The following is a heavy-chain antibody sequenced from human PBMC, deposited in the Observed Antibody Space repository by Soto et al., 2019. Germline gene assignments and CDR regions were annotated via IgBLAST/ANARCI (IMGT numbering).Heavy chain of an antibody. J-gene: IGHJ5*02. Sequence: GASVKVSCKASGYTFTSYAMHWVRQAPGQRLEWMGWINADNGNTKYSQKFQGRVTITRDTSASTAYMELSSLRSEDTAVYYCARDRRDSSGFGGFDPWGQGTLVTVSS. CDR2: INADNGNT. D-gene: IGHD6-19*01. V-gene: IGHV1-3*01. CDR3: ARDRRDSSGFGGFDP. CDR1: GYTFTSYA.